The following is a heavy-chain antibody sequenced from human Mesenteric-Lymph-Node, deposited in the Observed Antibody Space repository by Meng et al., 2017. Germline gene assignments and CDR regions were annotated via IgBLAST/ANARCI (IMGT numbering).Heavy chain of an antibody. V-gene: IGHV3-49*04. CDR3: TREPSMFDY. CDR2: IRSKAYGGTP. CDR1: GFTFSSYS. J-gene: IGHJ4*02. Sequence: GGSLRLSCAASGFTFSSYSMSWVRQAPGKGLEWVGFIRSKAYGGTPEYDASVKGRFTISRDDSKSIAYLQMNSLKTEDTAVYYCTREPSMFDYWGQGTLVTVSS.